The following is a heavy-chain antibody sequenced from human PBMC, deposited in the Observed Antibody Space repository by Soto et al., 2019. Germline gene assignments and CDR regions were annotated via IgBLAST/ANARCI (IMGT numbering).Heavy chain of an antibody. CDR2: ISYDGSNK. V-gene: IGHV3-30*18. D-gene: IGHD5-18*01. Sequence: GGSLRLSCAASGFTFSSYGMHWVRQAPGKGLEWVAVISYDGSNKYYADSVKGRFTISRDNSKNTLYLQMNSLRAEDTAVYYCAKDMDTAMAHFDYWGQGTLVTVSS. CDR3: AKDMDTAMAHFDY. CDR1: GFTFSSYG. J-gene: IGHJ4*02.